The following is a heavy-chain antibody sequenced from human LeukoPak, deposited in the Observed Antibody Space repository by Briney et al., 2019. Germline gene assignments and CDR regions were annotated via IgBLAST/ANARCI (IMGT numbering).Heavy chain of an antibody. V-gene: IGHV4-59*01. CDR1: GGSINGYY. Sequence: SETLSLTCSVSGGSINGYYWGWIRQPPGKGLEWIGYINYSGSTNYKSSLKSRVTISLDTSKNHFSLKLTSVTAADTAAYYCARVGRGDHTWGSYSFDYWGQGALVTVSS. CDR2: INYSGST. CDR3: ARVGRGDHTWGSYSFDY. D-gene: IGHD3-16*01. J-gene: IGHJ4*02.